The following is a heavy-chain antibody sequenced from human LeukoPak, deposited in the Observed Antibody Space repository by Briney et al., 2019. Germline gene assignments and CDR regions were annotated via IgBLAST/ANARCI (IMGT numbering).Heavy chain of an antibody. CDR2: INPNSGGT. D-gene: IGHD3-3*01. CDR1: GYTFTGYY. J-gene: IGHJ4*02. Sequence: ASVKVSCKASGYTFTGYYMHWVRQAPGQGLEWMGRINPNSGGTNYAQKFQGRVTITADESTSTAYMELSSLRSEDTAVYYCVAYYDFWSGYFRYHYFDYWGQGTLVTVSS. V-gene: IGHV1-2*06. CDR3: VAYYDFWSGYFRYHYFDY.